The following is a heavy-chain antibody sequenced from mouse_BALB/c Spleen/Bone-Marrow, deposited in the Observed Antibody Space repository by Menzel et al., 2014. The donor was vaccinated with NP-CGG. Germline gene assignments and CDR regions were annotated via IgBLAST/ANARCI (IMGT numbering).Heavy chain of an antibody. CDR1: GYAFTNYL. Sequence: VQVVESGAELVRPGTSVKVSCKASGYAFTNYLIEWVKQRPGQGLEWIGVINPGSGGTNYCEKFKGKATLTADKSSSTAYMQLSSLTSHDSAVYYCTRDDYGYWGQGTTLTVSS. CDR2: INPGSGGT. J-gene: IGHJ2*01. D-gene: IGHD2-4*01. CDR3: TRDDYGY. V-gene: IGHV1-54*01.